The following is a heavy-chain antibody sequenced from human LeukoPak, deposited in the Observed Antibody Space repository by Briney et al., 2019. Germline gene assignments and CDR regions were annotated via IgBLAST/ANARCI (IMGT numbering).Heavy chain of an antibody. D-gene: IGHD3-9*01. CDR2: MNPNSGNT. CDR3: ARTFDILTGSEGTDDDC. Sequence: ASVKVSCKASGYTFTSYDINWVRQATGQGLEWMGWMNPNSGNTGYAQKFQGRGTMTRNPSISTAYMELSSLRSEDTAVYYCARTFDILTGSEGTDDDCWGQGTLVTVSS. J-gene: IGHJ4*02. V-gene: IGHV1-8*01. CDR1: GYTFTSYD.